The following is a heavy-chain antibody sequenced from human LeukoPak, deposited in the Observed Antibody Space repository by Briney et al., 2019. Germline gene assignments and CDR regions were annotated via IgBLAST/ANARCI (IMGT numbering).Heavy chain of an antibody. Sequence: GESLKISCKGSGYSFTTYWIGWARQMPGKGLEWMGIIFPGDSDTRYSPSFQGQVTISTDKSISTAYLRWSSLKASDTAMYYCARTNGYSYGFDYWGQGTLVTVSP. J-gene: IGHJ4*02. CDR3: ARTNGYSYGFDY. CDR1: GYSFTTYW. V-gene: IGHV5-51*01. D-gene: IGHD5-18*01. CDR2: IFPGDSDT.